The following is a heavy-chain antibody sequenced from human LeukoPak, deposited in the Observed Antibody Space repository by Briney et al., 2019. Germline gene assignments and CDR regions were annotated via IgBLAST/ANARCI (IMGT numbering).Heavy chain of an antibody. CDR1: GVSFSSSW. J-gene: IGHJ6*02. Sequence: GWSLRLSCAASGVSFSSSWMSWVRQAPGKGLEWVASTKQDGSEKYYVDFVKGRFSISRDNAKNSLYLQMNSLGADDTAVYYCAGGTGMDVWGQGTTVTVSS. V-gene: IGHV3-7*05. CDR3: AGGTGMDV. D-gene: IGHD1-1*01. CDR2: TKQDGSEK.